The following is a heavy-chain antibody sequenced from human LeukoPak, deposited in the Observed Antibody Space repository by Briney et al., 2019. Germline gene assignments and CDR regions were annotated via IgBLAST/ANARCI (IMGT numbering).Heavy chain of an antibody. D-gene: IGHD3-10*01. CDR3: ARVWFGELSGLPDY. Sequence: GGSLRLSCAAPGFTLNGYWMHWVRQAPRKGLVWVSRINSDGSTTSYADSVKGRFTISRDNAKNSLYLQMNSLRAEDTALYYCARVWFGELSGLPDYWGQGTLVTVSS. V-gene: IGHV3-74*01. J-gene: IGHJ4*02. CDR2: INSDGSTT. CDR1: GFTLNGYW.